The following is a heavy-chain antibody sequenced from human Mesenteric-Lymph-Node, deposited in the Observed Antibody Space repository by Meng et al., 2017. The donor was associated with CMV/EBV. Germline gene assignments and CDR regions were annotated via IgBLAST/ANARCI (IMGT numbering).Heavy chain of an antibody. CDR2: IRYDGSDK. CDR3: AKGRVSYNYYAMDV. CDR1: GFPFSNYG. Sequence: GESLKISCAASGFPFSNYGMHWVRQAPGKGLEWVTFIRYDGSDKYYADSVKGRFTISRDNSKNTLYLQMNSLRAEDTAVYYCAKGRVSYNYYAMDVWGQGTTVTVSS. J-gene: IGHJ6*02. D-gene: IGHD2-8*01. V-gene: IGHV3-30*02.